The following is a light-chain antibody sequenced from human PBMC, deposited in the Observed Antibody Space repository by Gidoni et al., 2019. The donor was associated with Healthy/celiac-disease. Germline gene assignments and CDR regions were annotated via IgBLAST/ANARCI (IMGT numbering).Light chain of an antibody. CDR2: GAS. J-gene: IGKJ1*01. Sequence: EIVMTQSPATLSVSPGERATLSCRASQSVSSNLAWYQQKPGQAPRLLIYGASTRATGIPARFSGSGSGTEFTLTISSLQSDDFAFYYCQQYNNWPPRTFGQGTKVEIK. V-gene: IGKV3-15*01. CDR1: QSVSSN. CDR3: QQYNNWPPRT.